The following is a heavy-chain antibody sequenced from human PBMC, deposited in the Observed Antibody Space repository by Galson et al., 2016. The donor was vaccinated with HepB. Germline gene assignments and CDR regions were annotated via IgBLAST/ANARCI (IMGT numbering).Heavy chain of an antibody. V-gene: IGHV3-48*01. Sequence: SLRLSCAASGFTFSTYSTNWLRQAPGKGLEWVSYIHKSGSPKYYADSVKGRFTISRDNAQNSLYLEMNSLRADDTALYYCVRDPDALDFWGQGTLVTVSS. CDR1: GFTFSTYS. CDR3: VRDPDALDF. J-gene: IGHJ4*02. CDR2: IHKSGSPK.